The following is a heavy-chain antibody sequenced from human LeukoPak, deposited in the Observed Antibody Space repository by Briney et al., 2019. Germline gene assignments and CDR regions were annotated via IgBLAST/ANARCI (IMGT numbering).Heavy chain of an antibody. Sequence: ASVKVSCKASGYTFTSYDINWVRQAPGQGLEWMGWINPNSGGTNYAQKFQGRVTMTRDTSISTAYMELSRLRSDDTAVYYCAREYYDSSGPEGRFDPWGQGTLVTVSS. CDR1: GYTFTSYD. D-gene: IGHD3-22*01. J-gene: IGHJ5*02. CDR2: INPNSGGT. V-gene: IGHV1-2*02. CDR3: AREYYDSSGPEGRFDP.